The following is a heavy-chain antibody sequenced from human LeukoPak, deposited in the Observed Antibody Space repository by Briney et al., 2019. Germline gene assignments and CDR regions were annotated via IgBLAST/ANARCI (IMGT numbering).Heavy chain of an antibody. CDR1: GFTFSSYW. CDR3: ARDRGRYYMDV. Sequence: GGSLRLSCAASGFTFSSYWMHWVRQAPGKGLVWVSRINSDGSSTSYADSVKGRFTISRENAKSSLYLQMKSLRAGDTAVYYCARDRGRYYMDVWGKGTTVTISS. V-gene: IGHV3-74*01. CDR2: INSDGSST. J-gene: IGHJ6*03. D-gene: IGHD6-25*01.